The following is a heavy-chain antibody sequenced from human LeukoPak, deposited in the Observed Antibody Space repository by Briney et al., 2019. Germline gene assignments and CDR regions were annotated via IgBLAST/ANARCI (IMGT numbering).Heavy chain of an antibody. D-gene: IGHD7-27*01. CDR1: GFTFSSYA. CDR3: AKDSANWGDFDY. J-gene: IGHJ4*02. V-gene: IGHV3-23*01. Sequence: PGGSLRLSCAASGFTFSSYAMSWVRQAPGKGLEWVSAISGSGGSTYYADPVKGRFTISRDNSKNTLYLQMNSLRAEDTAVYYCAKDSANWGDFDYWGQGTLVTVSS. CDR2: ISGSGGST.